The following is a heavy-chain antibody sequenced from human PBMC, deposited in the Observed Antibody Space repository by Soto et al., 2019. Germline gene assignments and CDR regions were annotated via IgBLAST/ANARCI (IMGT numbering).Heavy chain of an antibody. J-gene: IGHJ4*01. CDR1: GFMFSAYA. D-gene: IGHD6-19*01. CDR2: MSYDGTNK. CDR3: ARDPSPYTSGWYGIDF. Sequence: SLRLSCTASGFMFSAYAMLWVRQAPGKGLEWVAAMSYDGTNKYYADSLKGRFTISRDNSKNTLFLQMSSLTADDSAVYYCARDPSPYTSGWYGIDFWGLGTLVTVS. V-gene: IGHV3-30-3*01.